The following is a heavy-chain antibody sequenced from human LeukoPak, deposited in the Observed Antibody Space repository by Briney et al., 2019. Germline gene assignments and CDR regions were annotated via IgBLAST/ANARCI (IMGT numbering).Heavy chain of an antibody. Sequence: GGSLRLSCEASGFTFSSYSMSWVRQAPGKGLEWVSYISSSSSTMYYADSVKGRFTISRDNAKNSLYLQMNSLRDEDTAVYYCARGPTHFPMTWGQGTLVTVSS. CDR1: GFTFSSYS. D-gene: IGHD2/OR15-2a*01. CDR3: ARGPTHFPMT. J-gene: IGHJ5*02. V-gene: IGHV3-48*02. CDR2: ISSSSSTM.